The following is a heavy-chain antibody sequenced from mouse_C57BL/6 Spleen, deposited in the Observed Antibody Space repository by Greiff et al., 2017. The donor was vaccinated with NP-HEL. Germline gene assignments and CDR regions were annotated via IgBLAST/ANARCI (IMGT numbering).Heavy chain of an antibody. J-gene: IGHJ3*01. CDR2: INPNNGGT. D-gene: IGHD2-2*01. CDR1: GYTFTDYY. CDR3: ARSGGYDSSFAY. Sequence: EVQLQQSGPELVKPGASVKISCKASGYTFTDYYMNWVKQSHGKSLEWIGDINPNNGGTSYNQKFKGKATLTVDKSSSTTYMALRSLTSDDSAVYNCARSGGYDSSFAYWGQGTLVTVSA. V-gene: IGHV1-26*01.